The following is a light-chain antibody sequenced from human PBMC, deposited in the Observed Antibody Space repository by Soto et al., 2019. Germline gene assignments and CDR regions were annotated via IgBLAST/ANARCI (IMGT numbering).Light chain of an antibody. J-gene: IGKJ1*01. Sequence: ETVLTQSPGTLSLSPGERATLSCRASQSIANTYLAWYQQKPGQAPRLLIYGASSRATGIPDRFSGSGSGTDVTLTISRLEPEDFAVYYCQRFGDSPMWAFGQGTKVEIK. CDR1: QSIANTY. CDR3: QRFGDSPMWA. CDR2: GAS. V-gene: IGKV3-20*01.